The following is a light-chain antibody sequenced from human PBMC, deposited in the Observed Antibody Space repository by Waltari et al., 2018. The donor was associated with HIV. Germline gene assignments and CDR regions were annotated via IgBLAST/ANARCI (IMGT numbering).Light chain of an antibody. J-gene: IGLJ3*02. CDR3: SSYTSTTTLVV. V-gene: IGLV2-14*03. Sequence: QSALTQPASVSGSPGQSITISCTGTSSDVGGYQYVSWYQQHPGKAPKLMIFGVSNRPAAVSNRFSGSKSCSTTSLTISVLQAEDEAHYFFSSYTSTTTLVVFGGGTTLTVL. CDR1: SSDVGGYQY. CDR2: GVS.